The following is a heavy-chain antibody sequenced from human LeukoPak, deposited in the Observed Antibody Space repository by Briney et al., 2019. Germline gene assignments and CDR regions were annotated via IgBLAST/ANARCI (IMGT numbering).Heavy chain of an antibody. Sequence: GGSLRLSCAASGFTFSSYGMHWVRQAPGKGLEWVAFIRYDGSNKYYADSVKGRFTISRDNSKNTLYLQMNSLRAEDTAVYYCAKDPRLYSIQSEAFDYWGQGTLVTVSS. CDR1: GFTFSSYG. J-gene: IGHJ4*02. CDR2: IRYDGSNK. CDR3: AKDPRLYSIQSEAFDY. D-gene: IGHD4-11*01. V-gene: IGHV3-30*02.